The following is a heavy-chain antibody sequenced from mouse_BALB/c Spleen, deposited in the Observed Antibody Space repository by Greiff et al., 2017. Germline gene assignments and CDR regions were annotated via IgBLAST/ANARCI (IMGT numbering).Heavy chain of an antibody. CDR3: ASDYDYDGGAMDY. D-gene: IGHD2-4*01. CDR2: ISSGSSTI. V-gene: IGHV5-17*02. CDR1: GFTFSSFG. Sequence: EVMLVESGGGLVQPGGSRKLSCAASGFTFSSFGMHWVRQAPEKGLEWVAYISSGSSTIYYADTVKGRFTISRDNPKNTLFLQMTSLRSEDTAMYYCASDYDYDGGAMDYWGQGTSVTVSS. J-gene: IGHJ4*01.